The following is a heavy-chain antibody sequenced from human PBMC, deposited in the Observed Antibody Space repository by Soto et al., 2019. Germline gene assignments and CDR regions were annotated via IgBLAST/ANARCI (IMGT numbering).Heavy chain of an antibody. Sequence: QVPLVESGGGVVQPGRSLRLSCAASGFTFSSYAMHWVRQAPGKVLEWVALISYDGSNKYYADSVKGRFTISSDNSKNTVYLKMNSLRAEDTAVYYCARDYYRGSGGSCYSYWGQGTLVTVSS. V-gene: IGHV3-30-3*01. CDR3: ARDYYRGSGGSCYSY. CDR2: ISYDGSNK. D-gene: IGHD2-15*01. J-gene: IGHJ4*02. CDR1: GFTFSSYA.